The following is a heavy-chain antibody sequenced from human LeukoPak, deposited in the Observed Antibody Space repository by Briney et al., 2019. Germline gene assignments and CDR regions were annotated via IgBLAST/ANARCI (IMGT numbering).Heavy chain of an antibody. V-gene: IGHV3-48*03. CDR2: ISSSGSTI. D-gene: IGHD5-18*01. CDR3: ARDQTAYYYYGMDV. J-gene: IGHJ6*02. CDR1: GFTFSNYE. Sequence: PGGSLRLSCAASGFTFSNYEMNWVRQAPGKGLEWVSYISSSGSTIYYADSVKGRFTISRDNAKNSLYLQMNSLRAEDAAVYYCARDQTAYYYYGMDVWGQGTTVTVSS.